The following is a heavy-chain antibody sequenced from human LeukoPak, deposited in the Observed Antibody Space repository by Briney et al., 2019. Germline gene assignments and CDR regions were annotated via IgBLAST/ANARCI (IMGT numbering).Heavy chain of an antibody. CDR3: AQPFSGGSGSFYGLDV. CDR1: GGTFSNYA. D-gene: IGHD3-10*01. Sequence: GASVKVSCKAPGGTFSNYAISWLRQAPGQGLEWMGRIIPMSGIPSYAQKFQGRVTITADRSTSTAYVELSSLRSDDTAVYYCAQPFSGGSGSFYGLDVWGQGTTVTVSS. J-gene: IGHJ6*02. V-gene: IGHV1-69*04. CDR2: IIPMSGIP.